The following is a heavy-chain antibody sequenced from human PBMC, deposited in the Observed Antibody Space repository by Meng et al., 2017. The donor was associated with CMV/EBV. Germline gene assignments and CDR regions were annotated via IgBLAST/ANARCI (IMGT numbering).Heavy chain of an antibody. V-gene: IGHV1-69*05. J-gene: IGHJ5*02. Sequence: SVKVSCKASGGTFSSYAISWVRQAPGQGLEWMGGIIPTFGTANYAQKFQGRVTITTDESTSTAYMELSSLRSEDTAVYYCARVGISSSWYEPGTGWFDPWGQGTLVTVSS. CDR1: GGTFSSYA. CDR2: IIPTFGTA. CDR3: ARVGISSSWYEPGTGWFDP. D-gene: IGHD6-13*01.